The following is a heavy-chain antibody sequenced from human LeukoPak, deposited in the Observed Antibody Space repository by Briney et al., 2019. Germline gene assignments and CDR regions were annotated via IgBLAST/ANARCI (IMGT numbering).Heavy chain of an antibody. CDR1: GYTFTGYF. CDR2: INPNSGGT. CDR3: ASDERYDSSGYPFDY. Sequence: ASVKVSCKASGYTFTGYFIHWVRQAPGQGLEWMGWINPNSGGTNYAQKFQGRVTMTRDTSISTAYMELSRLRSDDTAVYYCASDERYDSSGYPFDYWGQGTLVTVSS. V-gene: IGHV1-2*02. D-gene: IGHD3-22*01. J-gene: IGHJ4*02.